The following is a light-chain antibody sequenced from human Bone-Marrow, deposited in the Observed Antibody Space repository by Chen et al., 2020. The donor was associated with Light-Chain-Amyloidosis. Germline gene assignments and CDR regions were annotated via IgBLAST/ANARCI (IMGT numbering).Light chain of an antibody. J-gene: IGLJ1*01. CDR1: SSDVGSNNL. CDR2: EVS. V-gene: IGLV2-23*02. Sequence: QSALTQPASVSGSPGQSITISCTGTSSDVGSNNLVSWYQQHPGKAPKLIIYEVSQRPSGVSNRFSGSKSGNTASLSISGLQAEYEADYFCSSYAGRSTYVFATGTKVSVL. CDR3: SSYAGRSTYV.